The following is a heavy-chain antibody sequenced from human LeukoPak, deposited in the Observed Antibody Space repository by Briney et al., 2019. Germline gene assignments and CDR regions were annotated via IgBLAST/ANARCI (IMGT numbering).Heavy chain of an antibody. CDR3: ARVIVYYDFWIRPGNYYYMDV. Sequence: SETLSLTRTVSGYSISSGYYWGWIRQPPGKGLEWIGRIYHSGSTYYNPSLKSRVTISVDTSKNQFFLKLSSVTAADTAVYYCARVIVYYDFWIRPGNYYYMDVWGKGTTVTVSS. CDR2: IYHSGST. D-gene: IGHD3-3*01. V-gene: IGHV4-38-2*02. J-gene: IGHJ6*03. CDR1: GYSISSGYY.